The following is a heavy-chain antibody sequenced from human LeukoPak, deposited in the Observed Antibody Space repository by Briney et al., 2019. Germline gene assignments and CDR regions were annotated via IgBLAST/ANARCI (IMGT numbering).Heavy chain of an antibody. Sequence: ASVKVSCKASGYTFTGYYMHWVRPAPGQGLEWMGWINPNSGGTNYTQKFQGRVTMTRDTSISTAYLELRRPCSDGTALSYSARGQIGRMWLDPWGEGTLVTVSS. CDR1: GYTFTGYY. V-gene: IGHV1-2*02. J-gene: IGHJ5*02. CDR2: INPNSGGT. CDR3: ARGQIGRMWLDP.